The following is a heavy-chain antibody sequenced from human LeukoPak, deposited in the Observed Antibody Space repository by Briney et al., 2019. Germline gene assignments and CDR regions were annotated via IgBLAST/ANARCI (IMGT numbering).Heavy chain of an antibody. Sequence: GRSLRLSCAASGFTFSSYAMHWVRQAPGKGLEWVAVISCDGSNKYYADSVKGRFTISRDNSKNTLYLQMNSLRAEDTAVYYCARERYSGYDYYADYWGQGTLVTVSS. J-gene: IGHJ4*02. CDR2: ISCDGSNK. D-gene: IGHD5-12*01. V-gene: IGHV3-30*04. CDR1: GFTFSSYA. CDR3: ARERYSGYDYYADY.